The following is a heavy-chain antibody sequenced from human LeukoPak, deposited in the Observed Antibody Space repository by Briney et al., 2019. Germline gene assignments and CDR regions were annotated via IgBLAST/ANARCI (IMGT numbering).Heavy chain of an antibody. CDR1: GGSISSYY. J-gene: IGHJ6*03. Sequence: SETLFLTCTVSGGSISSYYWSWIRQPPGKGLEWIGYIYYSGSTNYNPSLKSRVTISVDTSKNQFSLRLSSVTAADTAVYYCAGSVGSGYYGYYYYYYMDVWGKGTTVTVSS. CDR3: AGSVGSGYYGYYYYYYMDV. CDR2: IYYSGST. V-gene: IGHV4-59*01. D-gene: IGHD3-3*01.